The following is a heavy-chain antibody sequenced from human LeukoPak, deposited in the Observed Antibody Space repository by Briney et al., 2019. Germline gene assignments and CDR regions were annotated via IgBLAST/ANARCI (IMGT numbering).Heavy chain of an antibody. D-gene: IGHD3-10*01. V-gene: IGHV3-21*01. J-gene: IGHJ6*04. CDR3: ASRITMVRGVIKVSYYYYGMDV. CDR1: VFTFSSYS. Sequence: PGGSLRLSCAASVFTFSSYSMHWVRQAPGKGGEWVSSISSSSSYIYYADSVRGRFPLSRDNAKNSLYLQMNSLRAEDTAVYYCASRITMVRGVIKVSYYYYGMDVRGKGTTVTVSS. CDR2: ISSSSSYI.